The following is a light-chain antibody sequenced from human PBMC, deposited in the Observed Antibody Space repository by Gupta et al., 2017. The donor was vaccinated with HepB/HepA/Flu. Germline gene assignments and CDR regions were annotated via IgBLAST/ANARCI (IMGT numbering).Light chain of an antibody. CDR1: SSNIGSNT. V-gene: IGLV1-44*01. CDR3: AAWDDSLNGVV. Sequence: QSVLTQPPSASGPPGQRVTISCSGSSSNIGSNTVNWYQQLPGTAPKLLIYSNNKRPSGAPDRFSGSKSGTSASLAISGLQAEDEADYYCAAWDDSLNGVVFGGGTKLTVL. J-gene: IGLJ2*01. CDR2: SNN.